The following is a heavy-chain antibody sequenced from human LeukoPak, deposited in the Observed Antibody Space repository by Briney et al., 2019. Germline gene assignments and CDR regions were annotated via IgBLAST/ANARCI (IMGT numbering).Heavy chain of an antibody. Sequence: TGGSLRLSCAASGLTFSSHWMHWVRQAPGKGLVWVSRITNDGSSTTYADSVKGRFSISRDNSKNTLYLQMNSLRPEDTAVYYCARVPYYDFQADAFDIWGQGTMVTVSS. V-gene: IGHV3-74*01. J-gene: IGHJ3*02. CDR1: GLTFSSHW. CDR2: ITNDGSST. D-gene: IGHD3-3*01. CDR3: ARVPYYDFQADAFDI.